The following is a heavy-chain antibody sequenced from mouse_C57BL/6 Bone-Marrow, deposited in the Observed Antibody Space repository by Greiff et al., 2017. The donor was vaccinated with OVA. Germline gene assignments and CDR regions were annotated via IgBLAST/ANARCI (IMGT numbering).Heavy chain of an antibody. CDR3: ARWEDYGSREYFDV. J-gene: IGHJ1*03. CDR2: INPYNGDT. Sequence: EVQLQQSGPELVKPGDSVKISCKASGYSFTGYFMNWVMQSHGKSLEWIGRINPYNGDTFYNQKFKGKATLTVDKSSSTAHMELRSLTSEDSAVYYCARWEDYGSREYFDVWGTGTTVTVSS. CDR1: GYSFTGYF. V-gene: IGHV1-20*01. D-gene: IGHD1-1*01.